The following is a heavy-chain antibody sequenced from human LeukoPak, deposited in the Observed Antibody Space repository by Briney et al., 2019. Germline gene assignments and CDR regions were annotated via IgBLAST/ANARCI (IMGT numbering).Heavy chain of an antibody. J-gene: IGHJ4*02. CDR2: IYYSGST. CDR3: ARGSCGYYPTYFDY. D-gene: IGHD3-22*01. Sequence: PSETLSLTCTVSGGSISSYYWSWIRQPPGKGLEWIGYIYYSGSTHYNPSLKSRVTISVDTSKNQFSLKLSSVTAADTAVYYCARGSCGYYPTYFDYWGQGTLVTVSP. CDR1: GGSISSYY. V-gene: IGHV4-59*01.